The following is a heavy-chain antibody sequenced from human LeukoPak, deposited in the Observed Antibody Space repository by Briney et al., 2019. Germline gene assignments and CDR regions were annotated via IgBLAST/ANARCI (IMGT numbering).Heavy chain of an antibody. Sequence: SETLSLTCTVSGGFISSYYWSWIRQPAGKGLEWIGRIYTSGSTNYNPSLKSRVTISVDKSKNQFSLKLSSVTAADTAVYYCARGPLYSSGWYYFDYWGQGTLVTVPS. CDR1: GGFISSYY. CDR3: ARGPLYSSGWYYFDY. J-gene: IGHJ4*02. CDR2: IYTSGST. D-gene: IGHD6-19*01. V-gene: IGHV4-4*07.